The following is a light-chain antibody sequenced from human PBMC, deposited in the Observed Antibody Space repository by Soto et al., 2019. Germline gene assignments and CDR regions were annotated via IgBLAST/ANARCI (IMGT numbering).Light chain of an antibody. CDR1: SSDVGGYNY. CDR2: DVS. V-gene: IGLV2-14*01. CDR3: SSYTSSSSLWV. Sequence: QSVPTQPASVSGSPGQSITISCTGTSSDVGGYNYVSWYQQHPGKAPKLMIYDVSNRPSGVSNRFSGSKSGNTASLTISGLQAEDEADYYCSSYTSSSSLWVFGTGTKLTVL. J-gene: IGLJ1*01.